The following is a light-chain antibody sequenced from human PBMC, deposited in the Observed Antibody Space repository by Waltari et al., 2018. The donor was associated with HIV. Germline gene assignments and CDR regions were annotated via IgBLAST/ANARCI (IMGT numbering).Light chain of an antibody. V-gene: IGLV1-40*01. CDR1: SSNIACGYD. CDR3: QSYDSDLGGSYV. J-gene: IGLJ1*01. CDR2: GNN. Sequence: QSVLTQPPSVSGAPGQRVTISCTGSSSNIACGYDVYWYQQLPGTAPKLLIYGNNNRPSGVPDRFSASKSDTSASLTITGLQAEHEGDYYCQSYDSDLGGSYVFGTGTKVSVL.